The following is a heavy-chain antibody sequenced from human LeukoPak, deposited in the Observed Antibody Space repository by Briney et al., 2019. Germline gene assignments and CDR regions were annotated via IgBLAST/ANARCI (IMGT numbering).Heavy chain of an antibody. CDR2: MNPNSGNT. CDR1: GYTFTSYD. CDR3: ARRSNSWYVKSRSAKKDWFDP. J-gene: IGHJ5*02. V-gene: IGHV1-8*01. Sequence: ASVKVSCKASGYTFTSYDINWVRQATGQGLEWMGWMNPNSGNTGYAQKFQGRVTMTRNTSISTAYMELSSLRSEDTAVYYCARRSNSWYVKSRSAKKDWFDPWGQGTLVTVSS. D-gene: IGHD6-13*01.